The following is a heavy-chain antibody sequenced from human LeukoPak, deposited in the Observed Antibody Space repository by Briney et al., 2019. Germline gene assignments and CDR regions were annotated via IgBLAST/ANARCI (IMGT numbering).Heavy chain of an antibody. Sequence: GGSLRLSCAASGFTFSNAWMSWVRQAPGKGLEWVGRIKSKTDGGTTDYAAPVKGRFTISRDDSINTLYLQMNSLKTEDTAVYYCTTESVVDIWSGNAFDIWGQGTMVTVSS. D-gene: IGHD3-3*01. CDR2: IKSKTDGGTT. CDR1: GFTFSNAW. J-gene: IGHJ3*02. V-gene: IGHV3-15*01. CDR3: TTESVVDIWSGNAFDI.